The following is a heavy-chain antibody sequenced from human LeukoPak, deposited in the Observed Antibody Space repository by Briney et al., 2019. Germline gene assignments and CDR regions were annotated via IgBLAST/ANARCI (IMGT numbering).Heavy chain of an antibody. CDR3: ARVVPAAIQGIFDY. CDR1: GFTFSDYY. J-gene: IGHJ4*02. CDR2: ISSSGSTI. Sequence: GGSLRRSCAASGFTFSDYYMSWIRQAPGKGLEWGSYISSSGSTIYYADSVKGRFTISRDNAKNSLYLQMNSLRAEDTAVYYCARVVPAAIQGIFDYWGQGTLVTVSS. V-gene: IGHV3-11*01. D-gene: IGHD2-2*02.